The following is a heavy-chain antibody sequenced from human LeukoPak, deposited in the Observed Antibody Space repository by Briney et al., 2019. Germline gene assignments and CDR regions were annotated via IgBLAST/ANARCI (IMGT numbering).Heavy chain of an antibody. V-gene: IGHV1-18*01. D-gene: IGHD3-16*01. CDR3: ARGGGRYTIVSLDY. CDR1: GYTFTSYG. Sequence: GASVKVSFKSSGYTFTSYGNTWVRQAPGQGLEWMGWISTYNGNTNYAQKLQGRVTMTTDTSTSTAYMELRSLRSDDTAVYYCARGGGRYTIVSLDYWGQGTLVTVSS. J-gene: IGHJ4*02. CDR2: ISTYNGNT.